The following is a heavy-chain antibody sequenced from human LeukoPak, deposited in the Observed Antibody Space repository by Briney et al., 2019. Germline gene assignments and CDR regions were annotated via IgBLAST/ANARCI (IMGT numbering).Heavy chain of an antibody. Sequence: ASVKVSCKASGYTFTGYYMHWVRQAPGQGLEWMGWINPNSGGTNYAQKFQGRVTMTRDTSISIAYMELSRLRSDDTAVYYCARDLRFLEGPIGNYFDYWGQGTLVTVSS. V-gene: IGHV1-2*02. D-gene: IGHD3-3*01. CDR1: GYTFTGYY. J-gene: IGHJ4*02. CDR2: INPNSGGT. CDR3: ARDLRFLEGPIGNYFDY.